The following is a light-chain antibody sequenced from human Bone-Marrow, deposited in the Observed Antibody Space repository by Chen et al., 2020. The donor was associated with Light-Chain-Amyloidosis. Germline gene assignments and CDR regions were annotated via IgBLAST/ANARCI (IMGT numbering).Light chain of an antibody. Sequence: DIQVTQSPSSLSASVGDRVTITCRTSQSITVYLNWYRQIPGKAPELLIYGASSLQSGVPSRFSGSGSGTDFTLAISSLQPEEFATYYCQQSYSTPYTFGLGTKLEIK. CDR2: GAS. CDR1: QSITVY. CDR3: QQSYSTPYT. V-gene: IGKV1-39*01. J-gene: IGKJ2*01.